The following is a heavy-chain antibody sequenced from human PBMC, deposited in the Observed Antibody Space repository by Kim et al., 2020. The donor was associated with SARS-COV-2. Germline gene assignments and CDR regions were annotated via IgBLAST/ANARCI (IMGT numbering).Heavy chain of an antibody. CDR1: GYTFSVYD. CDR3: ARGHLTAGTTYWFD. D-gene: IGHD1-1*01. CDR2: INPNSGGT. V-gene: IGHV1-2*06. J-gene: IGHJ5*01. Sequence: ASVKVSCKASGYTFSVYDMRWVRQAPGQGLEWMGRINPNSGGTNYVQKFQGRVTMTTDTSTSTAYMELSRLRSDDTAVYYCARGHLTAGTTYWFD.